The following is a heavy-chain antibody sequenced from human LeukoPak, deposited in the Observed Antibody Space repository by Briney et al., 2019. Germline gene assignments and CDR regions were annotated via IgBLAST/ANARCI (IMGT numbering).Heavy chain of an antibody. CDR3: ARGGIAAD. CDR2: INHSGST. V-gene: IGHV4-34*01. CDR1: GGSLSGYY. Sequence: SETLSLACAVYGGSLSGYYWSWIRQPPGKGLEWIGEINHSGSTNYNPSLKSRVTISVDTSKNQFSLKLSSVTAADTAVYYCARGGIAADWGQGTLVTVSS. D-gene: IGHD6-13*01. J-gene: IGHJ4*02.